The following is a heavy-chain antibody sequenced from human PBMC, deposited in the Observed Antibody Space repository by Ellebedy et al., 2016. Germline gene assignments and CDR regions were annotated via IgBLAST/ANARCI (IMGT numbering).Heavy chain of an antibody. CDR2: IKQDGSEK. CDR1: GFTFSSYG. V-gene: IGHV3-7*04. J-gene: IGHJ6*02. D-gene: IGHD3-10*01. Sequence: GGSLRLXXAASGFTFSSYGMHWVRQAPGKGLEWVANIKQDGSEKNYVDSVKGRFTISRDNAKNSLDLQMNSLRAEDTAVYYCARGRKRDGSGTYYYGVDVWGQGTTVTVSS. CDR3: ARGRKRDGSGTYYYGVDV.